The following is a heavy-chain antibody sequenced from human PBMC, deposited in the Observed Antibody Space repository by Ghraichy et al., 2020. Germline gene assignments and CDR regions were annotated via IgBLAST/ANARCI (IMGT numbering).Heavy chain of an antibody. D-gene: IGHD1-1*01. J-gene: IGHJ3*02. CDR3: AKDDNSFDI. Sequence: GGSLRLSCAASAFTFSNYWMHWVRQAPGKGLVWVSAIHGDEKTILYADSVKGRFTISRDNAKNTLYLQMNSLRAEDTALYYCAKDDNSFDIWGQGTMVIVSS. V-gene: IGHV3-74*01. CDR2: IHGDEKTI. CDR1: AFTFSNYW.